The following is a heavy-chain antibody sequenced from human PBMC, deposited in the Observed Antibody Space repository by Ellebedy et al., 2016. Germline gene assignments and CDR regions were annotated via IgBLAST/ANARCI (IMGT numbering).Heavy chain of an antibody. CDR2: IVNSGRET. CDR3: TRDGSEWSRDV. D-gene: IGHD3-3*01. CDR1: GFTFSIAG. Sequence: GGSLRLXXAASGFTFSIAGMTWVRQAPGKGLEWVATIVNSGRETYYPEPLKGRFTISRDNAMNSVFLQMNSLRVEDTAVYYCTRDGSEWSRDVWGQGTLVTVSS. J-gene: IGHJ4*02. V-gene: IGHV3-21*06.